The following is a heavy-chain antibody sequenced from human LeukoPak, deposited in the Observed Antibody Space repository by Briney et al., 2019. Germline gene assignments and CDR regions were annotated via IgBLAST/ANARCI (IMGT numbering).Heavy chain of an antibody. CDR2: IWYDGSNK. V-gene: IGHV3-33*01. Sequence: PGGSLRLSCAASGFTFSSYGMHWVRQAPGKGLEWVAVIWYDGSNKYYADSVKGRFTISRDNSKNTLYPQMNSLRAEDTAVYYCARVGAVQVFDYWGQGTLVTVSS. CDR3: ARVGAVQVFDY. J-gene: IGHJ4*02. CDR1: GFTFSSYG. D-gene: IGHD1-26*01.